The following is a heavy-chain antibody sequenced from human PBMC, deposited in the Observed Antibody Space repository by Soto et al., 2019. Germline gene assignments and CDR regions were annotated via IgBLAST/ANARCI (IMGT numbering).Heavy chain of an antibody. CDR2: IYYSGST. CDR1: GGSISSGDYY. J-gene: IGHJ6*02. D-gene: IGHD4-4*01. Sequence: SSETLSLTCTVSGGSISSGDYYWSWIRQPPGKGLEWIGYIYYSGSTYYNPSLKSRVTISVDTSKNQFSLKLSSVTAADTAVYYCARDKRSNSYYYYGMDVWGQGTTVTV. CDR3: ARDKRSNSYYYYGMDV. V-gene: IGHV4-30-4*01.